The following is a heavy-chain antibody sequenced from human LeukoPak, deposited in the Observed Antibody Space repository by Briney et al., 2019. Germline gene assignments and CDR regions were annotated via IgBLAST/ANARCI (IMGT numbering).Heavy chain of an antibody. Sequence: SETLSLTCAVCGGSFSGYYWSWIRQPLGKGLEWIGEINHSGSTNYNPSLKSRVTISVDMSKNQFSLKLSSVTAADTAVYYCARSWLSTPYDAFDIWGQGTMVTVSS. CDR2: INHSGST. CDR3: ARSWLSTPYDAFDI. D-gene: IGHD3-22*01. J-gene: IGHJ3*02. CDR1: GGSFSGYY. V-gene: IGHV4-34*01.